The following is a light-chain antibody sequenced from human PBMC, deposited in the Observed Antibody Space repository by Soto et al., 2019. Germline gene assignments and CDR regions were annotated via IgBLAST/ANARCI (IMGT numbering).Light chain of an antibody. V-gene: IGKV1-5*01. Sequence: DIQMTQSPSTLSATAGDRVTITCRASQSISSWLAWYQHKPGKAPKLLIYDASNLDSGVPSRFSGGGSGTEFSLTISNLQPDDSATYYCQQYENYWTFGQGTKVDNK. CDR1: QSISSW. CDR3: QQYENYWT. CDR2: DAS. J-gene: IGKJ1*01.